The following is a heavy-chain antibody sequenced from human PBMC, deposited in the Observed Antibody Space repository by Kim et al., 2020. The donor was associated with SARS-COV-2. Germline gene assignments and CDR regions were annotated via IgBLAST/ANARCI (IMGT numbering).Heavy chain of an antibody. Sequence: SETLSLTCTVSGYSISSGYYWGWIRQPPGKGLEWIGSIYHSGSTYYNPSLKSRVTISVDTSKNQFSLKLSSVTAADTAVYYCARVNRLAVAGRHYYYGMDVWGQGTTVTVSS. V-gene: IGHV4-38-2*02. D-gene: IGHD6-19*01. CDR3: ARVNRLAVAGRHYYYGMDV. J-gene: IGHJ6*02. CDR2: IYHSGST. CDR1: GYSISSGYY.